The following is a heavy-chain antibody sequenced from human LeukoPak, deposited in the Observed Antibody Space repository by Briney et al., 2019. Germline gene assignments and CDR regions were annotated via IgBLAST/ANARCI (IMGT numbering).Heavy chain of an antibody. V-gene: IGHV3-48*03. J-gene: IGHJ5*02. Sequence: PGGSLRLSCAASGLTFSSYEMNWVRQAPGKGLEWVSYIGSSGGTIYYADSVKGRFTISRDNAKNSLYLQMNSLRAEDTAVYYCASSGYSYGYVGWFDPWGQGTLVTVSS. D-gene: IGHD5-18*01. CDR3: ASSGYSYGYVGWFDP. CDR2: IGSSGGTI. CDR1: GLTFSSYE.